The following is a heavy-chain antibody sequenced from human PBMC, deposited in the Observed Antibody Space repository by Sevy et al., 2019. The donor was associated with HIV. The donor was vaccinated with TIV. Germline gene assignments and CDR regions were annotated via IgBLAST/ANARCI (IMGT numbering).Heavy chain of an antibody. Sequence: ASVKVSCKVSGYTLTELSIHWVRQAPGKGLEWMGGFDPEYGEIIYAQKFQGRVTMTEDTSAETGYMELSSLRSDDTAVYYCASSYPIAVADFDYWGQGTQVTVSS. CDR3: ASSYPIAVADFDY. V-gene: IGHV1-24*01. J-gene: IGHJ4*02. CDR2: FDPEYGEI. D-gene: IGHD6-19*01. CDR1: GYTLTELS.